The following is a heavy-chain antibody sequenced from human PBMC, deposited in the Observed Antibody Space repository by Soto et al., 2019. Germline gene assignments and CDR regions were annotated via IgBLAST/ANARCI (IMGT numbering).Heavy chain of an antibody. D-gene: IGHD3-22*01. CDR3: AKAYYSDGSGGYGAFDI. CDR1: EYTFTGYY. V-gene: IGHV1-2*02. Sequence: QVQLVQSGAEVKEPGASVKVSCKASEYTFTGYYMHWVRQAPGQGLEWMGWINPNSGGTNYAQKFHGRVTMTRDTSIRTGYMELSTLRSDDTAVYYCAKAYYSDGSGGYGAFDIWGQGTMVTVSS. J-gene: IGHJ3*02. CDR2: INPNSGGT.